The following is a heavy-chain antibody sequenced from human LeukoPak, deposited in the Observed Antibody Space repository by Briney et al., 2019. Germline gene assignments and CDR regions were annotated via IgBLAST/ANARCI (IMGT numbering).Heavy chain of an antibody. J-gene: IGHJ4*02. CDR3: ASLNRADCSSTSCHTHY. CDR2: ISSSSSYI. D-gene: IGHD2-2*01. Sequence: GGSLRLSCAASGFIFSNYSMNWVRQAPGTGLDSVSSISSSSSYIYYADSVKGRFTISRDNAKNSLYLQMNSLRAEDTALYYCASLNRADCSSTSCHTHYWGQGTLVTVSS. CDR1: GFIFSNYS. V-gene: IGHV3-21*01.